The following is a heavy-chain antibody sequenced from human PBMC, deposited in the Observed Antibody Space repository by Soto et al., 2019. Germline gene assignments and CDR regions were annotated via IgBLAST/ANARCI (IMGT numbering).Heavy chain of an antibody. CDR1: GFTVVDYI. CDR3: AKTYTTSRSGMDV. CDR2: IVASAGRT. Sequence: PGGSLRLSYAASGFTVVDYIMRWFRQAPGKGLEWVSSIVASAGRTYYADSVKGRFTISRDNSKNTLYLQMNSLSAEDTAVYYCAKTYTTSRSGMDVWGQGTTVTVSS. J-gene: IGHJ6*02. V-gene: IGHV3-23*01. D-gene: IGHD2-2*02.